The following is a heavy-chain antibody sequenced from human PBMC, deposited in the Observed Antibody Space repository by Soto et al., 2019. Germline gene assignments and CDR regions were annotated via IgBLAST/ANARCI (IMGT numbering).Heavy chain of an antibody. CDR3: ARDRLGVSVTGGGFDS. D-gene: IGHD2-8*01. J-gene: IGHJ4*02. V-gene: IGHV1-18*01. CDR1: GYTFSNFG. CDR2: ISPYNGNT. Sequence: QVQLVQSGGEVKKPGASVKVSRKASGYTFSNFGLSWVRQAPGQGLELMGWISPYNGNTNYAQKLQGRLTMTTDTSTSTAYMELRSLRSDDTAVYYCARDRLGVSVTGGGFDSWGQGTLVTVSS.